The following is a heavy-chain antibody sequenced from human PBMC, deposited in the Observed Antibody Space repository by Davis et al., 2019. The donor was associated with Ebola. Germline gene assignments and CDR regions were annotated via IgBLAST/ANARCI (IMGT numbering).Heavy chain of an antibody. CDR3: ASMFGLPYYYYGMDL. J-gene: IGHJ6*02. V-gene: IGHV4-59*12. CDR1: GGSISSYY. Sequence: MPSETLSLTCTVSGGSISSYYWSWIRQPPGKGLEWIGYIHYSGSTNYSPSLKSRVTMSVDTSKNQFSLKLSSVTAADTAVYYCASMFGLPYYYYGMDLWGQGTTVTVSS. CDR2: IHYSGST. D-gene: IGHD3/OR15-3a*01.